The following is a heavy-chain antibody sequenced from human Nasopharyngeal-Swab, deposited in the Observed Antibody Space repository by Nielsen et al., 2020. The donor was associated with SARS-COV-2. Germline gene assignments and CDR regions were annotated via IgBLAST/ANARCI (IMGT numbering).Heavy chain of an antibody. Sequence: GSLRLSCTVSGGSISSGGYYWSWIRQHPGKGLEWIGSIYYSGSTYYNPSLKSRVTISVNTSKNQFSLKLSSVTAADTAVYYCARREYSYGGDLDCWGQGTLVTVSS. CDR1: GGSISSGGYY. CDR3: ARREYSYGGDLDC. CDR2: IYYSGST. V-gene: IGHV4-39*01. J-gene: IGHJ4*02. D-gene: IGHD5-18*01.